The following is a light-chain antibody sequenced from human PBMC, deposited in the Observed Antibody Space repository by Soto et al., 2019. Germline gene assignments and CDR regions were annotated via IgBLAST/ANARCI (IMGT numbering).Light chain of an antibody. J-gene: IGKJ3*01. CDR1: QDIRND. CDR3: LQDHNYPFT. Sequence: AIQMTQSPSSLSASVGDRVTITCRASQDIRNDLGWYQQKPGKAPNFLIYAASTLQSGVPSRFSGSGSGTDFTLTISGLQLEDFATYYCLQDHNYPFTFGPGTKVDIK. CDR2: AAS. V-gene: IGKV1-6*01.